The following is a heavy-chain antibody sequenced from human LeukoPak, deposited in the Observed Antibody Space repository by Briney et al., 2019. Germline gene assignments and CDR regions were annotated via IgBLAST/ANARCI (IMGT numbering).Heavy chain of an antibody. CDR2: ISDSGGST. J-gene: IGHJ4*02. D-gene: IGHD6-19*01. V-gene: IGHV3-23*01. CDR3: AKPLIAVAGTLYFDY. CDR1: GFTFSNYV. Sequence: GGSLRPSCAASGFTFSNYVMSWVRQAPGKGLEWVSTISDSGGSTYYADSVKGRFTISRDNSKNTLYLQMNSLRAEDTAVYYCAKPLIAVAGTLYFDYWGQGTLVTVSS.